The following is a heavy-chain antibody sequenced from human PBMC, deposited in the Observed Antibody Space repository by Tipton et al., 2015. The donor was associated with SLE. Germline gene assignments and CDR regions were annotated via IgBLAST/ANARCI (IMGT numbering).Heavy chain of an antibody. D-gene: IGHD3/OR15-3a*01. CDR1: GGSISSGRYS. CDR2: IYTSGST. CDR3: ARDGLNWFDP. Sequence: TLSLTCTVSGGSISSGRYSWSWIRQPAGKGLEWIGHIYTSGSTNYNPSLKSRVTMSVDTSKNQFSLKLSSVTAADTAVYYCARDGLNWFDPWGQGTLVTVSS. V-gene: IGHV4-61*09. J-gene: IGHJ5*02.